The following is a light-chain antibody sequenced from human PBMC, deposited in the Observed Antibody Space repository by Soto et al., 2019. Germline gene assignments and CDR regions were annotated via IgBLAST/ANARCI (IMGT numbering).Light chain of an antibody. J-gene: IGKJ1*01. Sequence: EIVLTQSPGTLSLSPGERATLSCRASQSISSSYLAWYQQKPGQAPRLLIYGASTRATGIPARFSGSGSGTEFTLTISSLQSEDFAVYYCQQYNNWRGTFGQGTKVDIK. CDR2: GAS. CDR3: QQYNNWRGT. V-gene: IGKV3-15*01. CDR1: QSISSSY.